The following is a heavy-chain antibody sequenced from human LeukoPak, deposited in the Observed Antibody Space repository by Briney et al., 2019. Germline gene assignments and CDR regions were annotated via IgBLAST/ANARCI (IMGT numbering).Heavy chain of an antibody. CDR3: ASRQAPYCSSTSCYWSYYYGMDV. Sequence: GGSLRLSCAASGFTFSSYEMNWVRQAPGKGLEWVSYISSSGSTIYYADSVKGRFTISRDNAKNSLYLQMNSLRAEDTAVYYCASRQAPYCSSTSCYWSYYYGMDVWGQGITVTVSS. CDR2: ISSSGSTI. CDR1: GFTFSSYE. D-gene: IGHD2-2*01. V-gene: IGHV3-48*03. J-gene: IGHJ6*02.